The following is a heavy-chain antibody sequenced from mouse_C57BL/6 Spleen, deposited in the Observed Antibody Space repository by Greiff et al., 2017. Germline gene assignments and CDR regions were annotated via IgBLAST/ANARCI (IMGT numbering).Heavy chain of an antibody. D-gene: IGHD2-5*01. J-gene: IGHJ3*01. CDR3: ARRGYSNYGFAY. Sequence: QVQLQQSGAELVRPGTSVKVSCKASGYAFTNYLIEWVKQRPGQGLEWIGVINPGSGGTNYNEKFKGKATPTADKSSSTAYLQLSSLTSEASAVYFCARRGYSNYGFAYWGQGTLVTVSA. CDR1: GYAFTNYL. CDR2: INPGSGGT. V-gene: IGHV1-54*01.